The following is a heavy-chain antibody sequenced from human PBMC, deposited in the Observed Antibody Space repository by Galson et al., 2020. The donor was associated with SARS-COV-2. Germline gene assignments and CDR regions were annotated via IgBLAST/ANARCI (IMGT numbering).Heavy chain of an antibody. J-gene: IGHJ6*02. CDR3: TRVGSSWYSGMDV. Sequence: TGGSLRLSCAASGFTFSGSAMHWVRQASGKGLEWVGRIRSKANSYATAYAASVKGRITISRDDSKNTAYLQMNSLKTEDTAVYYCTRVGSSWYSGMDVWGQGTTVTVSS. CDR2: IRSKANSYAT. V-gene: IGHV3-73*01. D-gene: IGHD6-13*01. CDR1: GFTFSGSA.